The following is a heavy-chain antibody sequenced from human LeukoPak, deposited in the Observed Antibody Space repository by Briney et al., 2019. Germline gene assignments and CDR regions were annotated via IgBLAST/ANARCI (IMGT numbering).Heavy chain of an antibody. CDR3: ARDAPILVVPAAYPYWYFDL. V-gene: IGHV4-61*01. J-gene: IGHJ2*01. D-gene: IGHD2-2*01. CDR1: GGSVSRRSYY. Sequence: SETLSLTCTVSGGSVSRRSYYWSGIRQPPGKGLEWIGYIYYSGSTNYNPSLKSRVTISVDTSKNQFSLKLSSVTAADTAVYYCARDAPILVVPAAYPYWYFDLGGRGTLVAVSS. CDR2: IYYSGST.